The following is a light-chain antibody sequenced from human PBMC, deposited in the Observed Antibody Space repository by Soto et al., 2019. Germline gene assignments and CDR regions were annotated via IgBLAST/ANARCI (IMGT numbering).Light chain of an antibody. Sequence: QSALAQPASVSGSPGQSITISCTGSSNDIGTYEYVSWHQHHPGRAPKLIIFGVNDRPPGISDRFSGSKSGNTASLTIFGLQLEDEAVYYCSSYTTGSTLPWVFGTGTKVTVL. CDR1: SNDIGTYEY. CDR3: SSYTTGSTLPWV. CDR2: GVN. J-gene: IGLJ1*01. V-gene: IGLV2-14*01.